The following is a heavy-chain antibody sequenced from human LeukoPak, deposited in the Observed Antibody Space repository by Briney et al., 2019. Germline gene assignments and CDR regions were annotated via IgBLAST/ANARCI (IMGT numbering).Heavy chain of an antibody. CDR2: ISSSGSTK. D-gene: IGHD3-10*01. Sequence: GGSLRLSCAASGFTFSGYYMSWIRQAPGKGLEWVAYISSSGSTKYYADSVKGRFTISRDNAKNPLFLQMNSLRAEDTAVYYCAKDGAGDYGSGSYYDHWGQGTLVTVSS. J-gene: IGHJ4*02. CDR3: AKDGAGDYGSGSYYDH. CDR1: GFTFSGYY. V-gene: IGHV3-11*01.